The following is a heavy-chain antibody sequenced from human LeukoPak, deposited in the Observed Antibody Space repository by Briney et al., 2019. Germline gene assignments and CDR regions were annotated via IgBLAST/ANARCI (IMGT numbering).Heavy chain of an antibody. V-gene: IGHV1-3*01. CDR2: INACNGNT. D-gene: IGHD2-15*01. CDR1: GCTFTSYA. Sequence: ASVKLSCKDSGCTFTSYAMHWVRQAPGQRLEWMGWINACNGNTKYSQKFQVRVTITRDTSASTAYMAMSSLRSDATAVYYCASARVPFLGYCSGGSGLSGGWFDPWGQLTLVTASS. CDR3: ASARVPFLGYCSGGSGLSGGWFDP. J-gene: IGHJ5*02.